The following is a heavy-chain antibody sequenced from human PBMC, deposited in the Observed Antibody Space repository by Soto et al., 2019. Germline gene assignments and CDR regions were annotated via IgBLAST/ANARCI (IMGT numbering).Heavy chain of an antibody. Sequence: PGGSLRLSCAACGFTLSSYAMTWVRQAPGKGLEWVSAISGDGATTYYADSVKGRFTISRDNSKNTLYLQMNSLRAEDTAVYYCAKTRGYPYYFDYWGQGTLVTVAS. CDR3: AKTRGYPYYFDY. V-gene: IGHV3-23*01. D-gene: IGHD5-12*01. J-gene: IGHJ4*02. CDR2: ISGDGATT. CDR1: GFTLSSYA.